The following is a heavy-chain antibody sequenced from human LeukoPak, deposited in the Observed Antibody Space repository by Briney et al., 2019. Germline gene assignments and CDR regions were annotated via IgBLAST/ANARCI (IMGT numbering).Heavy chain of an antibody. J-gene: IGHJ4*02. D-gene: IGHD3-10*01. Sequence: GGSLRLSCAASGFTFSSYGMHWVRQAPGKGLEWVAVIWYDGSNKYYADSVKGRFTISRDNSKNTLYLQMNSLRAEDTAVYYCARGAGLRGVIPYWGQGTLVTVSS. CDR1: GFTFSSYG. CDR2: IWYDGSNK. CDR3: ARGAGLRGVIPY. V-gene: IGHV3-33*01.